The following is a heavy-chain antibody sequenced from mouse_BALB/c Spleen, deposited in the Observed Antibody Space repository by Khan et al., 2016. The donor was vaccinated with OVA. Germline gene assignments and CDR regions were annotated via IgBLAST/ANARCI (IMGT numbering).Heavy chain of an antibody. Sequence: QVQLQQSGAELAKPGASVKMSCKASGYTFTTYWMHWVKQRPGQGLEWIGYINPTSGYTDYNEKFKDKATLSADKSSSTAYMQLSSLTSEDSAVCYGARDRVDYWGQGTTLTVSS. V-gene: IGHV1-7*01. CDR1: GYTFTTYW. CDR2: INPTSGYT. J-gene: IGHJ2*01. CDR3: ARDRVDY.